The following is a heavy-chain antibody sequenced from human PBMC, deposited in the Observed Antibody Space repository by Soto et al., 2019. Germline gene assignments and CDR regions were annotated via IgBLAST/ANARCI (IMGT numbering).Heavy chain of an antibody. CDR1: ELTFSNSW. D-gene: IGHD3-16*02. CDR2: ILSVSDGDRT. Sequence: EVQLVESGGGFVKPGGSLRVSCAASELTFSNSWMSWVRHPPGEGLEWVARILSVSDGDRTDQAAPVKGRFTISRDDSENTLYLEMNSLRIEHTGVYYCSTYDYIRGNYRYRWAFWGQGTRVTVSS. CDR3: STYDYIRGNYRYRWAF. V-gene: IGHV3-15*01. J-gene: IGHJ4*02.